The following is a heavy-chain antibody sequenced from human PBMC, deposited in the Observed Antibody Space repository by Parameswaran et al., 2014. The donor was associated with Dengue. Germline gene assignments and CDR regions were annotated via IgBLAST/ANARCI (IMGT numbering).Heavy chain of an antibody. CDR2: ISADNGNT. CDR3: ARDWGRRGPNFDY. V-gene: IGHV1-18*01. Sequence: WVRQAPGQGLEWMGWISADNGNTNYAQKLQGRVTMTTDTSTRTAYMELRSLRSDDTAVYYCARDWGRRGPNFDYWGQGTLVTVSS. J-gene: IGHJ4*02. D-gene: IGHD3-16*01.